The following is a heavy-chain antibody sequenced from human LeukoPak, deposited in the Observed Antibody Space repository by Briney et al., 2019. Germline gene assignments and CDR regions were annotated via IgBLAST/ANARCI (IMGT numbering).Heavy chain of an antibody. D-gene: IGHD6-13*01. CDR2: ISSSRSYI. Sequence: GGSLRLSCAASGFTFSRYSMNWVRHGPGKGLEWVSHISSSRSYIYYADSVKGRDTPSRDTAKNSLYLRINTPREEDTAVYYCARDKQLDWFDPWGQGTLVTVSS. CDR3: ARDKQLDWFDP. CDR1: GFTFSRYS. J-gene: IGHJ5*02. V-gene: IGHV3-21*01.